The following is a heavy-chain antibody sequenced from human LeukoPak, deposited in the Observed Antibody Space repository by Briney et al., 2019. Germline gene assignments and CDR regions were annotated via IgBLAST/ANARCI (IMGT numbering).Heavy chain of an antibody. V-gene: IGHV1-2*06. Sequence: ASVKVSCKASGYTFTGYHMHWVRQAPGQGLEWMGRINPNSGDTNYAQKFQGRVTMTRDTSISTAYMELSRLRSDDTAVYYCASPRSYYDSSGYYISWGQGTLVTVSS. CDR3: ASPRSYYDSSGYYIS. CDR2: INPNSGDT. J-gene: IGHJ5*02. D-gene: IGHD3-22*01. CDR1: GYTFTGYH.